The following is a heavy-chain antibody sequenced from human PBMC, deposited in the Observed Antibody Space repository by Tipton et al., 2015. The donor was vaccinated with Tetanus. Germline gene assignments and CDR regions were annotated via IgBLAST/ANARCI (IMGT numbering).Heavy chain of an antibody. D-gene: IGHD3-16*01. CDR3: VRDLSFGTAWSGY. CDR2: TWFDGSKT. J-gene: IGHJ4*02. CDR1: GFSFTSYG. V-gene: IGHV3-33*01. Sequence: SLRLSCKTSGFSFTSYGFHWVRHAPGKGLEWIGLTWFDGSKTYYGDSVKGRFTISRDRSNTLFLQMTGLRVEDAAMYYCVRDLSFGTAWSGYWGQGTLVTVSP.